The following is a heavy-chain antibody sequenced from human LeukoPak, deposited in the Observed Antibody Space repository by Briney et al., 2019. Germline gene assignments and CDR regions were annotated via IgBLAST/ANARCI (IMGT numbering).Heavy chain of an antibody. J-gene: IGHJ3*02. D-gene: IGHD6-13*01. V-gene: IGHV1-18*01. CDR1: GYTLTSYG. CDR2: ISAYNGNT. CDR3: ARIIAAAGSGGAFDI. Sequence: ASVKVSCKASGYTLTSYGISWVRQAPGQGLEWMGWISAYNGNTNYAQKLQGRVTMTTDTSTSTAYMELRSLRSDDTAVYYCARIIAAAGSGGAFDIWGQGTMVTVSS.